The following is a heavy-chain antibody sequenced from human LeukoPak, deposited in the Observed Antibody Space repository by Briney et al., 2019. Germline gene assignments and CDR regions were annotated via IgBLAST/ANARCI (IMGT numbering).Heavy chain of an antibody. CDR2: ISGSGAGT. D-gene: IGHD2-8*01. CDR1: GFTFSSYA. J-gene: IGHJ4*02. V-gene: IGHV3-23*01. Sequence: GGSLRLSCAVSGFTFSSYAMNWVRQAPGKGLEWVSGISGSGAGTYYADSVKGRFTISRDNSKNTLYLQMNSLRAEDTAVYYCAKMVREFYTISYYFDYWGQGTLVTVST. CDR3: AKMVREFYTISYYFDY.